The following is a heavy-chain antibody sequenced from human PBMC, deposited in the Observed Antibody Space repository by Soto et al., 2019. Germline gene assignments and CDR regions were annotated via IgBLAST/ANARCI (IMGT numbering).Heavy chain of an antibody. D-gene: IGHD6-25*01. V-gene: IGHV4-59*01. CDR2: IYYSGST. J-gene: IGHJ6*02. CDR3: VGGEAPLNISGKYYYCGMYV. Sequence: QVQLQESGPGLVKPSETLSLTCTVSGGSISSYYWSWIRQPPGKGLEWIGYIYYSGSTNYNPSLRSRVTLSVDTSKNQRSRKLSSVTAADTGVYYCVGGEAPLNISGKYYYCGMYVWGQGTTVTVSS. CDR1: GGSISSYY.